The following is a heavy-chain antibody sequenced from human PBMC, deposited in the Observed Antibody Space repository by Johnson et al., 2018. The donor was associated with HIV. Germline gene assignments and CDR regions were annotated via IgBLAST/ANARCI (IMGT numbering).Heavy chain of an antibody. Sequence: QVQLVESGGGVVQPGGSLRLSCAASGFTFSNYAMHWVRQVPGKGLEWVAVISFDGGNEYYADSVKGRFTISRDNFKNTLFLQMNSLRVEDTAVYYCARASRVVRVRGAAFDIWGQGTMVTVSS. CDR3: ARASRVVRVRGAAFDI. V-gene: IGHV3-30-3*01. CDR2: ISFDGGNE. D-gene: IGHD3-10*02. CDR1: GFTFSNYA. J-gene: IGHJ3*02.